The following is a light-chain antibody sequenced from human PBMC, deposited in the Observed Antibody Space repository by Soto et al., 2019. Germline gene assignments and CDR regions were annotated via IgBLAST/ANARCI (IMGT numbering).Light chain of an antibody. CDR3: QQYNSYSPT. CDR2: AAS. J-gene: IGKJ1*01. CDR1: QGISSY. Sequence: AIRMTQSPSSLSASTGDRVTITCRASQGISSYLAWYQQKPGKAPKLLIYAASTLQSGVPSRFSGSGSGTDFTLTISCLQSEDFATYYCQQYNSYSPTFGQGTKVDIK. V-gene: IGKV1-8*01.